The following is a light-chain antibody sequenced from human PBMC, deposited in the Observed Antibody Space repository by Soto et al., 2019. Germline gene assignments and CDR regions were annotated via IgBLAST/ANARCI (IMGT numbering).Light chain of an antibody. V-gene: IGLV1-40*01. J-gene: IGLJ2*01. Sequence: QSVLTQPPSVSGAPGQRVTISCTGSNSNIGAGYDVHWYQQLPGTAPKLLIYGNSNRPSGAPDRFSGSKSGTSASLAITGLQAEDEADDYCQSYDSSRSGVVFGGGTKLTVL. CDR3: QSYDSSRSGVV. CDR1: NSNIGAGYD. CDR2: GNS.